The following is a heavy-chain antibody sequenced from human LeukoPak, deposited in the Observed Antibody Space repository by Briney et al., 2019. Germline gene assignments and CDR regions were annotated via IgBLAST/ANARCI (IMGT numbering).Heavy chain of an antibody. V-gene: IGHV4-38-2*02. CDR3: ARGIVLVITTGGDY. J-gene: IGHJ4*02. CDR2: IYRSGST. D-gene: IGHD3-22*01. CDR1: GYSISSGYY. Sequence: SETLSLTCTVSGYSISSGYYWGWIRQPPGKGLEWIGSIYRSGSTYCNPSLKSRVTISVDTSKNQFSLKLTSVTAADTAVYYCARGIVLVITTGGDYWGQGTLVTVSS.